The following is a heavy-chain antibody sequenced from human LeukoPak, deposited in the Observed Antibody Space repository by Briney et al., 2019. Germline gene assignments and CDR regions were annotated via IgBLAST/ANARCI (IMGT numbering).Heavy chain of an antibody. CDR1: GGSTSSYY. Sequence: SETLSLTCTVSGGSTSSYYWSWIRQPAGKGLEWIGRIYTSGSTNYNPSLKSRVTMSVDTSKNQFSLKLGSVTAADTAIYYCARDVYYYDSSGYSDYWGQGTLVTVSS. J-gene: IGHJ4*02. V-gene: IGHV4-4*07. CDR2: IYTSGST. CDR3: ARDVYYYDSSGYSDY. D-gene: IGHD3-22*01.